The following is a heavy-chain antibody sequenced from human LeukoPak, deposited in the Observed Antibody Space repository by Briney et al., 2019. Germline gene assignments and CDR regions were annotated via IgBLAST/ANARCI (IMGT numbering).Heavy chain of an antibody. Sequence: GGSLRLSCSASGFTFTSFAMNWVRQSPGKGLEWVASMTTSGSYIYYADSVKGRFTISRDNPKNSVFLQMNSLRAEDTAMYYCARGSSRYYDSSGYHFSYWGQGTLVTVSS. CDR2: MTTSGSYI. CDR3: ARGSSRYYDSSGYHFSY. J-gene: IGHJ4*02. V-gene: IGHV3-21*01. D-gene: IGHD3-22*01. CDR1: GFTFTSFA.